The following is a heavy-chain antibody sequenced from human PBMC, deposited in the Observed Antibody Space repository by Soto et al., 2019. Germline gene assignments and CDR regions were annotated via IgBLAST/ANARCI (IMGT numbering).Heavy chain of an antibody. D-gene: IGHD2-21*01. CDR3: ARGHEHGGNSDAFHV. V-gene: IGHV1-69*13. Sequence: QVHLVQSGAEVKKPGSSVKVSCKYSGGTFRTESINWVRQAPGQGLEWMGGILPFFGTADYAPRFQGWVTFISGGASSTAYMELSSPTSQDTDVSFCARGHEHGGNSDAFHVRRQGTRGTVSS. CDR2: ILPFFGTA. J-gene: IGHJ3*01. CDR1: GGTFRTES.